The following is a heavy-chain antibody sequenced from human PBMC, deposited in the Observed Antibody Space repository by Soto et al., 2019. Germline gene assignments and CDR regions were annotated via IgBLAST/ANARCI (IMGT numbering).Heavy chain of an antibody. J-gene: IGHJ4*02. CDR2: IDWDDDK. V-gene: IGHV2-70*11. CDR3: ARIAPAMTTVITPYFDY. Sequence: GPTLVNPTQTLTLTCTFSGFSLSTSGMCVSWIRQPPGKALEWLARIDWDDDKYYSTSLKTRLTISKDTSKNQVVLTMTNMDPVDTATYYCARIAPAMTTVITPYFDYWGQGTLVTVSS. D-gene: IGHD4-17*01. CDR1: GFSLSTSGMC.